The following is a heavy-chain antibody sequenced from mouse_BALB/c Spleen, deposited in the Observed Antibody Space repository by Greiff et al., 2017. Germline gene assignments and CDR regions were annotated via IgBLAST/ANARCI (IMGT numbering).Heavy chain of an antibody. CDR2: IYPYNGGT. Sequence: EVKLVESGPELVKPGASVKISCKASGYTFTDYNMHWVKQSHGKSLEWIGYIYPYNGGTGYNQKFKSKATLTVDNSSSTAYMELRSLTSEDSAVYYCARRRYGLDYWGQGTTLTVSS. CDR1: GYTFTDYN. V-gene: IGHV1S29*02. CDR3: ARRRYGLDY. J-gene: IGHJ2*01. D-gene: IGHD2-10*02.